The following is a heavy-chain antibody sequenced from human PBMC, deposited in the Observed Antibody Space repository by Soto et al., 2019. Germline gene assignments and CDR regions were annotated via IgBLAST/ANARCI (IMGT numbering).Heavy chain of an antibody. CDR2: IYYSGST. CDR1: GGSISSYY. CDR3: AGQKRGFGVVIRHYYFDY. D-gene: IGHD3-3*01. J-gene: IGHJ4*02. V-gene: IGHV4-59*01. Sequence: PSETLSLTCTVSGGSISSYYWSWIRQPPGRGLEWIGYIYYSGSTNYNPSLKSRVTISVDTSKNQFSLKLSSVTAADTAVYYCAGQKRGFGVVIRHYYFDYWGQGTLVTVSS.